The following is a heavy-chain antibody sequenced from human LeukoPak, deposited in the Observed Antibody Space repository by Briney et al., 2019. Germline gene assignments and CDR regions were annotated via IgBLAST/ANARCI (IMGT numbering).Heavy chain of an antibody. CDR2: ISYDGSNK. Sequence: PGGSLRLSCAASGFTFSSYAMHWVRQAPGKGLEWVAVISYDGSNKYYADSVKGRFTISRDNSKNTLYLQMNSLRAEDTAVYYCARVLQVVGATLRGYFDYWGQGTLVTVSS. V-gene: IGHV3-30-3*01. CDR1: GFTFSSYA. D-gene: IGHD1-26*01. J-gene: IGHJ4*02. CDR3: ARVLQVVGATLRGYFDY.